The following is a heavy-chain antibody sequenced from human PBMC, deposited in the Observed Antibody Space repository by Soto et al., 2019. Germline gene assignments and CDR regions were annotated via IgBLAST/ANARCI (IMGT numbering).Heavy chain of an antibody. CDR3: ARDQIPVAARLGAFDI. J-gene: IGHJ3*02. CDR1: GYTFTSYG. V-gene: IGHV1-18*01. CDR2: ISAYNGNT. Sequence: ASVKVSCKAAGYTFTSYGISWVRQAPGQGLEWMGWISAYNGNTNYAQKLQGRVTMTTDTSTSTAYMELRSLRSDDTAVYYCARDQIPVAARLGAFDIWGQGTMVTVSS. D-gene: IGHD6-6*01.